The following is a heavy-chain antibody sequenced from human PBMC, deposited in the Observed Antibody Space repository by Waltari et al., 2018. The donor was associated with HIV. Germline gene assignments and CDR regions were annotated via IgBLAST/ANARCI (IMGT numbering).Heavy chain of an antibody. CDR3: STSRPGAMFGDA. CDR2: MNPSTGNA. Sequence: QGQLVQSGAEVKQSGASVRISCKASGYPCTNYDINWLRQATGQGLEWMGWMNPSTGNAGFAHNFQGRVVMTRDIPINTAYMELSGLTSHDAAVYYCSTSRPGAMFGDAWGQGTLVTVSS. D-gene: IGHD3-3*01. CDR1: GYPCTNYD. V-gene: IGHV1-8*02. J-gene: IGHJ5*02.